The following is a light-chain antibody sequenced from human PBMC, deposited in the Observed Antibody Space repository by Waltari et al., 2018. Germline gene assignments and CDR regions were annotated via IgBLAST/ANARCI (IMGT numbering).Light chain of an antibody. J-gene: IGLJ1*01. V-gene: IGLV2-14*01. CDR2: EVT. CDR1: RNVLGSYSY. CDR3: CSYTTTTTLV. Sequence: QSAPTQPASVSASPGQSIPISCTRTRNVLGSYSYVSWYRQYPGKAPELLSYEVTHRPSGVSDRFSGSRSGSTASLTISGLQTEDEANYFCCSYTTTTTLVFGTGTKVIVL.